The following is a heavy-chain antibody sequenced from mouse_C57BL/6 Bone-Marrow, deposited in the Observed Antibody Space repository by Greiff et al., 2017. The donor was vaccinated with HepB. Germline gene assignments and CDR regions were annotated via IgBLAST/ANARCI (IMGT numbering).Heavy chain of an antibody. CDR3: TRGGGYPFAY. CDR2: ISSGGDYI. V-gene: IGHV5-9-1*02. Sequence: EVHLVESGEGLVKPGGSLKLSCAASGFTFSSYAMSWVRQTPEKRLEWVAYISSGGDYIYYADTVKGRFTISRDNARNTLYLQMSSLKSEDTAMYYCTRGGGYPFAYWGQGTLVTVSA. J-gene: IGHJ3*01. D-gene: IGHD2-2*01. CDR1: GFTFSSYA.